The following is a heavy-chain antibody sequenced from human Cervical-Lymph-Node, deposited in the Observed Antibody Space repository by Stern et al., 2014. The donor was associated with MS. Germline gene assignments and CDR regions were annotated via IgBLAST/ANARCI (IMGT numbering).Heavy chain of an antibody. D-gene: IGHD5-24*01. J-gene: IGHJ4*02. CDR1: GGTFSSYA. Sequence: QDQLVHSGAEVKKPGSSVKVSCKASGGTFSSYAISRVRQAPGQGLEWLGGIIPIFGTANYAQKCQGRVTITADESTSTAYMELSSLRSEDTAVYYCARGLSDGYNAEFDYWGQGTLVTVSS. CDR3: ARGLSDGYNAEFDY. CDR2: IIPIFGTA. V-gene: IGHV1-69*12.